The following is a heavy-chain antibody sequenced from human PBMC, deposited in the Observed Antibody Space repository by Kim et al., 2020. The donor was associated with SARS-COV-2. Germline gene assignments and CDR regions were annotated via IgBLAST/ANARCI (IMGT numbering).Heavy chain of an antibody. CDR1: GFTFSSYS. J-gene: IGHJ5*02. CDR3: ARYRVSSGRPINWFDP. CDR2: ISSSSSTI. D-gene: IGHD6-19*01. Sequence: GGSLRLSCAASGFTFSSYSMNWVRQAPGKGLEWVSYISSSSSTIYYADSVKGRFTISRDNAKNSLYLQMNSLRDEDTAVYYCARYRVSSGRPINWFDPWGQGTLVTVSS. V-gene: IGHV3-48*02.